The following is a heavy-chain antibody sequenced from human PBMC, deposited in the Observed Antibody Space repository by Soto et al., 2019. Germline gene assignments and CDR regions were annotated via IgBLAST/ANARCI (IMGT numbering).Heavy chain of an antibody. D-gene: IGHD3-3*01. CDR1: GGSISSGGYS. V-gene: IGHV4-30-2*01. CDR3: ARGGGGYDFWSGYLPTRLDYYYGMDV. CDR2: IYHSGST. Sequence: SETLSLTCAVSGGSISSGGYSWSWIRQPPGKGLEWIGYIYHSGSTYYNPSLKSRVTISVDRSKNQFSLKLSSVTAADTAVYYCARGGGGYDFWSGYLPTRLDYYYGMDVWGQGTTVTVSS. J-gene: IGHJ6*02.